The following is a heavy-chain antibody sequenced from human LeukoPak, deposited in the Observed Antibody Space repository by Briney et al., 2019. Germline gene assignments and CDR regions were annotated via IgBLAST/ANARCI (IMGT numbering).Heavy chain of an antibody. D-gene: IGHD5-18*01. CDR2: ISSSSSTI. J-gene: IGHJ4*02. V-gene: IGHV3-48*01. CDR1: GFTFSSYS. Sequence: GGSLRLSCAASGFTFSSYSMNWVRQAPGKGLEWVSYISSSSSTIYYADSVKGRFTISRDNSKNTLYLQMNSLRAEDTAVYYCAKELLEPLYSYGPTFDYWGQGTLVTVSS. CDR3: AKELLEPLYSYGPTFDY.